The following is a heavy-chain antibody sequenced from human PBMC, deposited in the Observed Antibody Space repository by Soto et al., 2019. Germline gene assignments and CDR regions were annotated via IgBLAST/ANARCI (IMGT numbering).Heavy chain of an antibody. D-gene: IGHD3-22*01. J-gene: IGHJ4*02. CDR2: ISGSGGST. CDR1: GFTFTNYA. V-gene: IGHV3-23*01. CDR3: AKNRVAYYYDSIPFGYFDY. Sequence: PGGSLRLSCAASGFTFTNYAMSWVRQAPGKGLEWVSAISGSGGSTYYADSVKGRFTISRDNSKNTLYLQMNSLRAEDTAVYYCAKNRVAYYYDSIPFGYFDYWGQGTLVTVSS.